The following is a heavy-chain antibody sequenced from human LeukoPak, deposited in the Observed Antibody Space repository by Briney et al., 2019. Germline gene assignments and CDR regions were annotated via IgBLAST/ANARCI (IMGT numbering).Heavy chain of an antibody. CDR1: GGSISSGDHY. CDR2: IYYSGST. V-gene: IGHV4-30-4*08. D-gene: IGHD1-20*01. CDR3: ARITAYYYYYYMDV. Sequence: SETLSLTCTVSGGSISSGDHYWSWIRQPPGEGLEWIGYIYYSGSTYYNPSLKSRVTISVDTSKNQFSLKLSSVTAADTAVYYCARITAYYYYYYMDVWGKGTTVTVSS. J-gene: IGHJ6*03.